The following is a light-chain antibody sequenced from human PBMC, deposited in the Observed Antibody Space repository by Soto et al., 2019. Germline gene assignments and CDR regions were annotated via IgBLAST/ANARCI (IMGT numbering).Light chain of an antibody. CDR1: QSVSGN. V-gene: IGKV3-15*01. CDR2: GAS. CDR3: QQYNNWPRA. Sequence: EIVMTQSPATLSVSPGERATLSCRASQSVSGNLAWYQQKPGQAPRLLIYGASTRATGIPVRFSGSESGTVFTLTISSLQSEDFAVYYCQQYNNWPRAFGQGTRLEI. J-gene: IGKJ5*01.